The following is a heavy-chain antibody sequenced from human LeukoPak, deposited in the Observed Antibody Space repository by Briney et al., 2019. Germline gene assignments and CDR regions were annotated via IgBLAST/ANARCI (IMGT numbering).Heavy chain of an antibody. V-gene: IGHV3-30*02. J-gene: IGHJ4*02. Sequence: GGSLRLSCVASGFIFSDYGMHWVRQAPGKGLEWVAFIRSDGSGEYYTDSVKGRFTISRDNSKNTLYMQMNSLRLEDTAVYYCGKHDSASDYWGQGTLVTVSS. CDR3: GKHDSASDY. CDR1: GFIFSDYG. D-gene: IGHD1-26*01. CDR2: IRSDGSGE.